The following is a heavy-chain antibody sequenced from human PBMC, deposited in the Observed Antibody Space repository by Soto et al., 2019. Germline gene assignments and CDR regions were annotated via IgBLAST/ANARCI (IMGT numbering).Heavy chain of an antibody. Sequence: QVQLVQSGAEVKKPGSSVKVSCKVSRGTFSSYTISWVRQAPGQGLEWMGRMFPLLGVTNFAQKFQGRLTITADKSTSTVYMELSSLRSDDTAVFHCAREGERVVVVPAAMRDDAFDVWGQGTMVTVSS. CDR1: RGTFSSYT. CDR3: AREGERVVVVPAAMRDDAFDV. D-gene: IGHD2-2*01. V-gene: IGHV1-69*08. CDR2: MFPLLGVT. J-gene: IGHJ3*01.